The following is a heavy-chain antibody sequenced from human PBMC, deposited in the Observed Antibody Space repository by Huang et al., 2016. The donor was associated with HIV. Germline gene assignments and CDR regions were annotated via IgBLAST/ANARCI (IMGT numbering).Heavy chain of an antibody. CDR2: ITCDGKNK. Sequence: QVHLVESGGGVVQPGRSLRLSCAASGFTFSGYGMHWVRQAPGKGLGWVAGITCDGKNKYYADSVRGRFTVSRDNSQNTVSLQMNTLRAEDTAVYYCAKDNDLYYFDYWGQGTLVTVSS. V-gene: IGHV3-30*18. J-gene: IGHJ4*02. CDR3: AKDNDLYYFDY. CDR1: GFTFSGYG. D-gene: IGHD1-1*01.